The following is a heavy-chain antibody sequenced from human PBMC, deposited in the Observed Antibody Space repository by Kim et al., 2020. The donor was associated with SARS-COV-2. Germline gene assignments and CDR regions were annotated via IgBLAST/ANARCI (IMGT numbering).Heavy chain of an antibody. Sequence: ADSVEGRFVISRDNSKNTLYLHMNSLRGEDTALYCCAALGYGSKWFFYWGQGTLVTVSS. D-gene: IGHD3-22*01. V-gene: IGHV3-23*01. CDR3: AALGYGSKWFFY. J-gene: IGHJ4*02.